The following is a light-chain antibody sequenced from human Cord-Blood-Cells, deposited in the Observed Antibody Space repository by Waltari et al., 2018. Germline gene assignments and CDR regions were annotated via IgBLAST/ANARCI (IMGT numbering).Light chain of an antibody. CDR3: QQYYSTPWT. Sequence: DIVMTQSPDSLAVSLGERATINCKSSQSALYSSNNKNYLAWYQQKPGQPPNLLIYWASTRESGVPDRFSGSGSGTDFTLTISSLQAEDVAVYYCQQYYSTPWTFGQGTKVEIK. CDR1: QSALYSSNNKNY. CDR2: WAS. J-gene: IGKJ1*01. V-gene: IGKV4-1*01.